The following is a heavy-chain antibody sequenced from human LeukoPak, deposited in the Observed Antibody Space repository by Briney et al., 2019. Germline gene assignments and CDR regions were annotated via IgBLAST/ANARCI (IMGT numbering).Heavy chain of an antibody. J-gene: IGHJ1*01. Sequence: GGSLRLSCAASGFTFSDYYMTWIRQAPGKGLQWLSFISDSSRTIYYADSVKGRFTISRDNAKNPLYLQMSSLRAEDTAIYYCARSSLPGRSGRTEYFQHWGQGALVTVSS. CDR3: ARSSLPGRSGRTEYFQH. D-gene: IGHD6-19*01. CDR1: GFTFSDYY. CDR2: ISDSSRTI. V-gene: IGHV3-11*01.